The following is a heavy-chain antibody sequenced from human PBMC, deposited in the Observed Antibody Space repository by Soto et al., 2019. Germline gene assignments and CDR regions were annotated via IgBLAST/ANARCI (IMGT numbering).Heavy chain of an antibody. Sequence: GGSLRLSCAASGFTFSSYAMSWVRQAPGKGLEWVSAISGSGSSTYYADSVKGRFTISRDNSKNTLYLQMNSLRAEDTAVYYCAKLSYDFWSGYSRLPSFDYWGQGTLVTVSS. D-gene: IGHD3-3*01. J-gene: IGHJ4*02. CDR2: ISGSGSST. CDR3: AKLSYDFWSGYSRLPSFDY. V-gene: IGHV3-23*01. CDR1: GFTFSSYA.